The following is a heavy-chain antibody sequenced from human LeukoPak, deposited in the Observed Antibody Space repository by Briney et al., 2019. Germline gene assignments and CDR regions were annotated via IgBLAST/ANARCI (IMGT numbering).Heavy chain of an antibody. D-gene: IGHD4-17*01. CDR2: IRSKANSYAT. CDR3: SSGLSVLRSNNTPVDY. J-gene: IGHJ4*02. V-gene: IGHV3-73*01. CDR1: GFTFSGSA. Sequence: GGSLRLSCAASGFTFSGSAMHWVRQASGKGLEWVGRIRSKANSYATAYAASVKGRFTISRDDSKNTAYLQMNSLKTEDTAVYYCSSGLSVLRSNNTPVDYWGQGTLVTVSS.